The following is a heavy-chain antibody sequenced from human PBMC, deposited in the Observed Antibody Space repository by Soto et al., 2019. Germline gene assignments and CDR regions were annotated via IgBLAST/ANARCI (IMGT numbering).Heavy chain of an antibody. D-gene: IGHD3-22*01. CDR1: GFTFSSYW. V-gene: IGHV3-74*01. CDR2: INSDGSST. CDR3: ARDRYYYDSSGYFTRAD. J-gene: IGHJ4*02. Sequence: GGSLRLSCVASGFTFSSYWMHWVRQAPGKGLVWVSRINSDGSSTSYADSVKGRFTISRDNAKNTLYVQMNSLRAEDTAVYYCARDRYYYDSSGYFTRADWGQGTLVTVSS.